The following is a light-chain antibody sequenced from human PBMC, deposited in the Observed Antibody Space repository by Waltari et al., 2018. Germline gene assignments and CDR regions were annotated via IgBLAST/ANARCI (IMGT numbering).Light chain of an antibody. J-gene: IGLJ2*01. CDR3: LLFYSGPRV. V-gene: IGLV7-46*01. Sequence: QAVVTQEPSLTVSPGETVTLTCGSSTGAVTSGHYPYWFQQKPGQAPRTLVFDTNIKHSWTPARFSGSLLGGKAALTLSCAQPDDEAEYYCLLFYSGPRVFGGGTKLTVL. CDR1: TGAVTSGHY. CDR2: DTN.